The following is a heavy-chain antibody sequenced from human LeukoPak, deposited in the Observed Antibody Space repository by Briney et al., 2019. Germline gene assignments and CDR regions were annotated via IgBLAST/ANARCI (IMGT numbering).Heavy chain of an antibody. CDR3: ASFYGSGSHNPYYYMDV. CDR2: IYYSGTT. D-gene: IGHD3-10*01. Sequence: PSETLSLTCTVSGGSISNSFYYWGWVRQPPGKGLEWVGHIYYSGTTYYNPSLKSRVTIYVDTSKSQFSLKLTSVTATDTAVYYCASFYGSGSHNPYYYMDVWGKGTTVTVSS. V-gene: IGHV4-39*01. CDR1: GGSISNSFYY. J-gene: IGHJ6*03.